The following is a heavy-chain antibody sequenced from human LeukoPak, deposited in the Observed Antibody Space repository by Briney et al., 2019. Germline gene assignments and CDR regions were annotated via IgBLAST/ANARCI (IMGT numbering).Heavy chain of an antibody. CDR3: ARARDLWFGELSEPLDY. CDR2: ISSSSSYI. Sequence: PGGSLRLSCAASGFTFSSYSMNWVRQAPGKGLEWVSSISSSSSYIYYADSVKGRFTISRDNAKNSLYLQMSSLRAEDTAVYYCARARDLWFGELSEPLDYWGQGTLVTVSS. D-gene: IGHD3-10*01. CDR1: GFTFSSYS. V-gene: IGHV3-21*01. J-gene: IGHJ4*02.